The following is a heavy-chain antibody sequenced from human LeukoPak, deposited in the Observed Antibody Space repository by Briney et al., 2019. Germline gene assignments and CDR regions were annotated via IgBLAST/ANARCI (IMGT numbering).Heavy chain of an antibody. D-gene: IGHD3-22*01. CDR2: IYYSGST. Sequence: SETLSLTCTVSGGSISSYYWSWIRQPPGKGLEWIGYIYYSGSTNYNPSLKSRVTISVDTSKNQFSLKLSSVTAADTAVYYCARVPVGAPIDYYDSSGYLDYWGQGTLVTVSS. CDR1: GGSISSYY. V-gene: IGHV4-59*08. CDR3: ARVPVGAPIDYYDSSGYLDY. J-gene: IGHJ4*02.